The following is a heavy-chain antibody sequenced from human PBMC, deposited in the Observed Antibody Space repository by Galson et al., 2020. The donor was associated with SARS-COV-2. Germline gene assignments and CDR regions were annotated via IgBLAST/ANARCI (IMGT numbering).Heavy chain of an antibody. CDR2: IYYTGST. D-gene: IGHD2-2*01. Sequence: SATLSLTCTVSNGSIDSHYWSWLRQSPGKEPERIGYIYYTGSTNYNPSFKSRVIFSVDTSKKQFFLGLTSVTAADTALYFCARGIIATRGYWFDTWGQGTLVTVSS. CDR3: ARGIIATRGYWFDT. J-gene: IGHJ5*02. V-gene: IGHV4-59*11. CDR1: NGSIDSHY.